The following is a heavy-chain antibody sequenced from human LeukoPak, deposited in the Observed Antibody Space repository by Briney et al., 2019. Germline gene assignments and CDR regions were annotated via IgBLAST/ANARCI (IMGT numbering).Heavy chain of an antibody. CDR1: GYTFTGYY. D-gene: IGHD3-10*01. CDR2: IKPNSGGT. CDR3: ATERISMVRGVIPIHFDY. J-gene: IGHJ4*02. V-gene: IGHV1-2*06. Sequence: ASVKVSCXASGYTFTGYYMHWVRQAPGQGLEWMGRIKPNSGGTNYAQKFQGRVTMTRDTSISTAYMELSRLRSDDTAVYYCATERISMVRGVIPIHFDYWGQGTLVTVSS.